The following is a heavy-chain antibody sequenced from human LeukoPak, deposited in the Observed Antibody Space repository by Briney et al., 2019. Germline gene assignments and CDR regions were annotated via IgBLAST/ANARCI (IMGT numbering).Heavy chain of an antibody. V-gene: IGHV3-74*01. CDR2: INGDGSIT. CDR3: ARAWGSYDSFDI. J-gene: IGHJ3*02. CDR1: GFTFSKYW. Sequence: GGSLKLSCAASGFTFSKYWMHWVRQAPGKGLVWVSRINGDGSITTHADSVKGRFTISRDNAKNTVYLQMNSLRAEDTAVYYCARAWGSYDSFDIWGPGTMVTVSS. D-gene: IGHD3-16*01.